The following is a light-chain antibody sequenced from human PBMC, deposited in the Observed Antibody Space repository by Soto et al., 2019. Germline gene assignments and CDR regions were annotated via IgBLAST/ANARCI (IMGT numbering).Light chain of an antibody. CDR3: QQRSNWYT. Sequence: EIVLTQSPATLSLSPGERTTLSCRASQSVSSSLAWYQQKPGQAPRLLIYDASNRATGIPARFSGGGSGTDFSRTISSLAPEEFEVYYCQQRSNWYTFGQGTKLEIK. CDR1: QSVSSS. CDR2: DAS. V-gene: IGKV3-11*01. J-gene: IGKJ2*01.